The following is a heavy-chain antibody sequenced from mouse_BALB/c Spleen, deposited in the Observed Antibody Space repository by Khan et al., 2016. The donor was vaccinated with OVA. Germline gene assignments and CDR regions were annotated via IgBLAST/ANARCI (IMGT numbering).Heavy chain of an antibody. J-gene: IGHJ1*01. CDR3: AGRTHWYFDV. D-gene: IGHD3-3*01. CDR1: GYTFTDYS. Sequence: QIQLVQSGPELKKPGETVKISCKASGYTFTDYSMHWVKQAPGKGLKWMGWINTETGEPTYADDFKGRFAFSLETSASTAYLQINNLKNEDTATYICAGRTHWYFDVWGAGTTVTVSS. V-gene: IGHV9-2-1*01. CDR2: INTETGEP.